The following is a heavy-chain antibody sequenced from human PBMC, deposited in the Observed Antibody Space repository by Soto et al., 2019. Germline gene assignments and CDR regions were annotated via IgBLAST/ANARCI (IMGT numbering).Heavy chain of an antibody. CDR3: ARERTYYDFWSGYRKNYYYYGMDV. Sequence: ESGGGVVQPGRSLRLSCAASGFTFSSYAMHWVRQAPGKGLEWVAVISYDGSNKYYADSVKGRFTISRDNSKNTLYLQMNSLRAGDTAVYYCARERTYYDFWSGYRKNYYYYGMDVWGQGTTVTVSS. CDR2: ISYDGSNK. V-gene: IGHV3-30-3*01. J-gene: IGHJ6*02. CDR1: GFTFSSYA. D-gene: IGHD3-3*01.